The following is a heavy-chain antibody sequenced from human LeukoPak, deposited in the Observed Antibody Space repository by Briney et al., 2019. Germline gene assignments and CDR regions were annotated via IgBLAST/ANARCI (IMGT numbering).Heavy chain of an antibody. J-gene: IGHJ3*02. CDR2: IYCSGST. V-gene: IGHV4-59*08. D-gene: IGHD3-22*01. CDR1: GGSISSYY. Sequence: PSETLSLTCTVSGGSISSYYWSWIRQPPGKGLEWIGYIYCSGSTNYNPSLKSRVTISVDTSKNQFSLKLSSVTAADTAVYYCARHGAMIVVNDAFDIWAKGQWSPSLQ. CDR3: ARHGAMIVVNDAFDI.